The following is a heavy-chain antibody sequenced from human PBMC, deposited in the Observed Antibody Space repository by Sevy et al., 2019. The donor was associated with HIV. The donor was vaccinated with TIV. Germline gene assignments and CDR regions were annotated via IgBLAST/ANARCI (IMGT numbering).Heavy chain of an antibody. V-gene: IGHV1-46*02. CDR1: GYNFNNYY. CDR2: INPTSSST. J-gene: IGHJ4*02. Sequence: ASVKVSCKASGYNFNNYYIHWVRQAPGQGLQWMGVINPTSSSTYYAPKFQGRVTMTRDTSTSTVSLDLSSLRSEDTAVYYSARGDGTGRCFDSWGQGTLVTVSS. D-gene: IGHD1-26*01. CDR3: ARGDGTGRCFDS.